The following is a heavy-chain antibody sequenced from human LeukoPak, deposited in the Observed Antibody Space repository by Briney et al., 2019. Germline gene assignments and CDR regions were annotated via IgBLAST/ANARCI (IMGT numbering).Heavy chain of an antibody. J-gene: IGHJ4*02. CDR2: IYHSGST. Sequence: SETLSLTCTVSGYSISSGYYWGWIRQPPGKGLEWIGEIYHSGSTNYNPSLKSRATISVDKSKNQFSLKLSSVTAADTAVYYCARYRDYAESDYWGQGTLVTVSS. D-gene: IGHD4-17*01. CDR3: ARYRDYAESDY. V-gene: IGHV4-38-2*02. CDR1: GYSISSGYY.